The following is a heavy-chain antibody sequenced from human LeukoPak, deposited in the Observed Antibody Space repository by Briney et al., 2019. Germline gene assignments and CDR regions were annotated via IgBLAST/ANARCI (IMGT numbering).Heavy chain of an antibody. J-gene: IGHJ3*02. CDR3: GRRRLTIFRNAFDI. Sequence: GESLKISCKGSGYSFTSYWIGWVRQMPGKGLEWMGIIYPGDSDTRYSPSFQGQATISADKSISTAYLQWSSLKASDTAMYYCGRRRLTIFRNAFDIWGQGTMVTVSS. CDR2: IYPGDSDT. V-gene: IGHV5-51*01. D-gene: IGHD3-9*01. CDR1: GYSFTSYW.